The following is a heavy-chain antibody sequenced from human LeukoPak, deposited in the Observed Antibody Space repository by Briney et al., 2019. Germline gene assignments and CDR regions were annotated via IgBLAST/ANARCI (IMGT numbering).Heavy chain of an antibody. CDR2: IYYSGST. J-gene: IGHJ6*02. CDR1: GGSISSSSYY. CDR3: ARDRDSPHLAYYYYYGMDV. Sequence: PSETLSLTCTVSGGSISSSSYYWGWIRQPPGKGLEWIGSIYYSGSTYYNPSLKSRVTISVDTSKNQFSLKLSSVTAADTAVYYCARDRDSPHLAYYYYYGMDVWGQGTTVTVSS. V-gene: IGHV4-39*07. D-gene: IGHD4-11*01.